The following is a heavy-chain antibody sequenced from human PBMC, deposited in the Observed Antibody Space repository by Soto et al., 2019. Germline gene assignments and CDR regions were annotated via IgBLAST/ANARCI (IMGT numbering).Heavy chain of an antibody. CDR3: ARIIAVSGTRGFDY. Sequence: QVQLQESGPGLMQPSGTLSLTCAVSGGSISDNWWSWVRQPPGKGLEWIGGIYHTRNSHYNPSLEGRVTISVDKSKNHFSLNLTSVTAAGTGVYFCARIIAVSGTRGFDYWGQGIVVTVSS. CDR2: IYHTRNS. D-gene: IGHD6-19*01. V-gene: IGHV4-4*02. J-gene: IGHJ4*02. CDR1: GGSISDNW.